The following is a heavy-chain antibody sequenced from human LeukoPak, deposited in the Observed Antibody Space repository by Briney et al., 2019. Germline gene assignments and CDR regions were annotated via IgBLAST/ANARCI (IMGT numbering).Heavy chain of an antibody. V-gene: IGHV1-46*01. D-gene: IGHD3-10*01. CDR3: ARVEGYGSGSYTFDY. Sequence: GASVKVSCKASGYTFTSYYMHWVRQAPGQGLEWMGIINPSGGSTSYAQKFQGRVTMTRDTSTSTVYMELSSLRSEDSAVYYCARVEGYGSGSYTFDYWGQGTLVTVSS. CDR2: INPSGGST. J-gene: IGHJ4*02. CDR1: GYTFTSYY.